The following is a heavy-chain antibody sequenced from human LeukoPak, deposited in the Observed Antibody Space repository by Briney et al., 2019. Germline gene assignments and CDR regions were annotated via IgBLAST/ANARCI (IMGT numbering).Heavy chain of an antibody. CDR2: IYSTGST. CDR3: ARQIASAGTAGFDF. J-gene: IGHJ4*02. D-gene: IGHD6-13*01. V-gene: IGHV4-4*07. CDR1: GGSISSYY. Sequence: PSETLSLTCTVSGGSISSYYWSWIRQPAGKGLEWIGRIYSTGSTNYNPSLKSRVTMSVDTSKNQFSLRLRSVTAADTAVYYCARQIASAGTAGFDFWGLGALVTVSS.